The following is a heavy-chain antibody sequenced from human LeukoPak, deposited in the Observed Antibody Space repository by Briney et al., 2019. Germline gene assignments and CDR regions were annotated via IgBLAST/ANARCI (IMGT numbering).Heavy chain of an antibody. V-gene: IGHV3-30*18. CDR1: GFTFSSYG. Sequence: PGRSLRLSCAASGFTFSSYGMHWVRQAPGKGLEWVAVISYDGSNKYYADSVKGRFTISRDNSKNTLYPQMNSLRAEDTAVYYCANSERSGWYPFDYWGQGTLVTVSS. D-gene: IGHD6-19*01. CDR3: ANSERSGWYPFDY. J-gene: IGHJ4*02. CDR2: ISYDGSNK.